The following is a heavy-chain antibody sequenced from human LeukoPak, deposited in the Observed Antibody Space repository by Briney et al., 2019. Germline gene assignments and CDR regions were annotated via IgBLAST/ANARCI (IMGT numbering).Heavy chain of an antibody. CDR3: ARQLRAYDSSGYYYVPPPDY. CDR2: ISYDGSNK. V-gene: IGHV3-30*04. D-gene: IGHD3-22*01. J-gene: IGHJ4*02. Sequence: GGSLRLSCAASGFTFSSYAMHWVRQAPGKGREWVAVISYDGSNKYYADSVKGRFTISRDNSKNTLYLQMNSLRAEDTAVYYCARQLRAYDSSGYYYVPPPDYWGQGTLVTVSS. CDR1: GFTFSSYA.